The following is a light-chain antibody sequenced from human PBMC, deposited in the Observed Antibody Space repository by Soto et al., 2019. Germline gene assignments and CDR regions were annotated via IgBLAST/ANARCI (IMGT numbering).Light chain of an antibody. CDR1: SSDVGSYNL. Sequence: QSALTQPASVSGSPGQSITISCTGTSSDVGSYNLVSWYQQHPGKAPMLMIYEGTKRPSGVSNRFSGSKSGNTASLTISGLHAEDEADYYCCSYAGSSTYVFGTGTKVTVL. CDR3: CSYAGSSTYV. J-gene: IGLJ1*01. CDR2: EGT. V-gene: IGLV2-23*01.